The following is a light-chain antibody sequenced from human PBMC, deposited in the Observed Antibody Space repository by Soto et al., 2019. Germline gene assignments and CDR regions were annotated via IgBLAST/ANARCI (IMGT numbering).Light chain of an antibody. J-gene: IGLJ3*02. V-gene: IGLV2-23*02. Sequence: QSVLTQPASVSGSPGQSITISCTGTSSDVWSYNLVSWYQQHPGKAPKLMIYEVDKRPSGVSNRFSGSKSGNTASLTISGLQAEDEADYYCCSYAGSNSWVFGGGTKLTVL. CDR2: EVD. CDR3: CSYAGSNSWV. CDR1: SSDVWSYNL.